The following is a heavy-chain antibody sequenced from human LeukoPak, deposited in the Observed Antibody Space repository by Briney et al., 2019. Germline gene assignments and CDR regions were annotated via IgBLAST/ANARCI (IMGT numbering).Heavy chain of an antibody. V-gene: IGHV3-66*01. CDR2: IYGGGDT. D-gene: IGHD2-8*01. J-gene: IGHJ4*02. CDR3: ADSANGYTPLDFVY. Sequence: GGSLRLSCAASGFTVSTNYMSWVRQAPGKGLEWVSIIYGGGDTFYIDSVKGRFTVSRDSSKNTLLLQMNSLRPEDTAVYYCADSANGYTPLDFVYWGQGTLVTVSS. CDR1: GFTVSTNY.